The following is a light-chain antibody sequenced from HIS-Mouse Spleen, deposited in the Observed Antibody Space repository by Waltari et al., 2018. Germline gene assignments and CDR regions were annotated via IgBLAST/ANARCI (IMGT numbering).Light chain of an antibody. CDR2: GAS. CDR1: QSGSSSY. V-gene: IGKV3-20*01. CDR3: QQYGSSPPWT. J-gene: IGKJ1*01. Sequence: EIVFTQSPGTLSLSPGERATLSCRASQSGSSSYLAWYQQKPGQAPRLLIYGASSRATGIPDRFSGSGSGTDFTLTISRLEPEDFAVYYCQQYGSSPPWTFGQGTKVEIK.